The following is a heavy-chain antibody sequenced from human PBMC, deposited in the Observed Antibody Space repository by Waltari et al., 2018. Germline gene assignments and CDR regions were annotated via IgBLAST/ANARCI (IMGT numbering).Heavy chain of an antibody. D-gene: IGHD6-13*01. Sequence: QVQLVQSGAEVKKPGASVKVSCKASGYTFTGYYMQWVRQAPGQGLEWMGGIIPIFGTANSAQKFKGRVTITADEATSTAYMELSSLRSEDTAVYYCAKSQIIAAAGIGFDYWGQGTLVTVSS. CDR2: IIPIFGTA. J-gene: IGHJ4*02. CDR1: GYTFTGYY. V-gene: IGHV1-69*01. CDR3: AKSQIIAAAGIGFDY.